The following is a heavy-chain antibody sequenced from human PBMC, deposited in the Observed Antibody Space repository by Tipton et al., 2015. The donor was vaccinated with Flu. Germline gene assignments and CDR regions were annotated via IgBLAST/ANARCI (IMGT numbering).Heavy chain of an antibody. J-gene: IGHJ4*02. Sequence: SLRLSCAASGFTFSNAWMSWVRQAPGKGLEWVGRIKSKTDGGTTDYAAPVKGRFTISRDDSKNTLYLQMNSLKTEDTAVYYCTTRSSMVPRGTHGGWGQGTLVTVSS. CDR2: IKSKTDGGTT. V-gene: IGHV3-15*01. CDR1: GFTFSNAW. CDR3: TTRSSMVPRGTHGG. D-gene: IGHD3-16*01.